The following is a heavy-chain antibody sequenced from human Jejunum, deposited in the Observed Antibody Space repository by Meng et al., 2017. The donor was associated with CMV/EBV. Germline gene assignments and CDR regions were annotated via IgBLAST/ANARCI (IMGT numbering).Heavy chain of an antibody. CDR3: ARDHRGRPHDY. J-gene: IGHJ4*02. CDR1: EFTFSSYW. CDR2: IKQDGSEK. Sequence: CAASEFTFSSYWMGWVRQAPGKGLEWVANIKQDGSEKYYVDSVKSRFTISRDNAKNSLYLQMNSLRAEDTAVYYCARDHRGRPHDYWGQGTLVTVSS. D-gene: IGHD1-14*01. V-gene: IGHV3-7*01.